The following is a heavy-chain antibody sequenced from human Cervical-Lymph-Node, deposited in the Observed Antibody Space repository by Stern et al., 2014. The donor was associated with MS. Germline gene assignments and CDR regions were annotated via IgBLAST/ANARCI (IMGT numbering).Heavy chain of an antibody. V-gene: IGHV4-59*01. Sequence: QVQLVESGPGLVKPSETLSLTCTVSGGSITSYYWSWIRQPPGKGLEWIGYIHYSGSTNYNPSLESRVSISVDTSTNQFSLRLRSVTAADTALYYCARTVPPPGRGRPFDHWGQGTLVTVSS. CDR1: GGSITSYY. J-gene: IGHJ4*02. CDR2: IHYSGST. CDR3: ARTVPPPGRGRPFDH. D-gene: IGHD3-16*01.